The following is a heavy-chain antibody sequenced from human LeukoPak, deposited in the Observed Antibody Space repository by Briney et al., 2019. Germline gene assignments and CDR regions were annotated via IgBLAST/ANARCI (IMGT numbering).Heavy chain of an antibody. CDR1: GFPFSSSA. CDR2: ITDTGDST. J-gene: IGHJ4*02. V-gene: IGHV3-23*01. CDR3: AKDYDMWTGSLDY. Sequence: GGSLRLSCAASGFPFSSSAMTWVRQAPGKGLEWVSTITDTGDSTHYADSVKGRFTFSRDNSKNTLYLQMNSLRAEDTAVYFCAKDYDMWTGSLDYWGQGTLVTVSS. D-gene: IGHD3-9*01.